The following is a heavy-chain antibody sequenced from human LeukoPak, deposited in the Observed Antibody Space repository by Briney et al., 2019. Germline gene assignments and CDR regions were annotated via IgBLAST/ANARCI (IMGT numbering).Heavy chain of an antibody. D-gene: IGHD3-22*01. CDR3: ATKDSSNYHYGALDI. J-gene: IGHJ3*02. V-gene: IGHV4-38-2*02. CDR1: GYSISSGYY. Sequence: PSETLSLTCTVSGYSISSGYYWGWIRQPPGKGLEWIGSIYHSGSTYYNPSLKSRVTVSRDTSKNQFSLKLTSVTAADTAVYCCATKDSSNYHYGALDIWGQGTRVTVSS. CDR2: IYHSGST.